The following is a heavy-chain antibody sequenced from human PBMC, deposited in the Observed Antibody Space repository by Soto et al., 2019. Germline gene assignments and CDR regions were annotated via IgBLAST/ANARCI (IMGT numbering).Heavy chain of an antibody. D-gene: IGHD2-15*01. CDR1: GFTFRSYG. CDR3: ASGVVVTATRVFDY. Sequence: QVQLVESGGGVVQPGRSLRLSCTASGFTFRSYGMHWVRQAPGKALEWVSLISYDGSNKYYADSVKGRFTISRDNSKNTLFLQMNSLTTEDTAVYYCASGVVVTATRVFDYWGQGNLVTVSS. J-gene: IGHJ4*02. V-gene: IGHV3-30*03. CDR2: ISYDGSNK.